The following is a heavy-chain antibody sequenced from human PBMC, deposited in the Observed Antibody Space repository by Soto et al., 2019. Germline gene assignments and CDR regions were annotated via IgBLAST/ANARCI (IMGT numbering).Heavy chain of an antibody. CDR1: GFTFSSYS. V-gene: IGHV3-21*01. D-gene: IGHD6-6*01. CDR2: ISSSSSYI. Sequence: GGSLRLSCAASGFTFSSYSMNWVRQAPGKGLEWVSSISSSSSYIYYADSVKGRFTISRDNAKNSLYLQMNSLRAEDTAVYYCAREGFLAIAARPILDYFDYWGQGTLVTVSS. CDR3: AREGFLAIAARPILDYFDY. J-gene: IGHJ4*02.